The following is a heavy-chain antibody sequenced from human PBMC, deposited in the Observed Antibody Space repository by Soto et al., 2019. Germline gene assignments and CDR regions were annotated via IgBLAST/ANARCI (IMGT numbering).Heavy chain of an antibody. Sequence: QVQLVQYGAEVKKPGASVKVSCKASGYTFTSYYISWVRQAPGQGLEWMGWIRAYNGNTNYAQKVQATVTMTTDTSTSTAYMELSSLRSDDTSVYYCARDGPPTDYWGQGTLVTVSS. CDR3: ARDGPPTDY. CDR2: IRAYNGNT. J-gene: IGHJ4*02. CDR1: GYTFTSYY. V-gene: IGHV1-18*01.